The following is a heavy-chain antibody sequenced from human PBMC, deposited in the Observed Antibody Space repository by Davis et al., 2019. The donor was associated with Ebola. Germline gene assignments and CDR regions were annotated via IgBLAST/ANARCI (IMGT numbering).Heavy chain of an antibody. Sequence: PSETLSLTCTVSGGSISSYYWSWIRQPPGKGLEWIGYIYYSGSTNYNPSLKSRVTISVDTSKNQFSLKLSSVTAADTAVYYCARVPRNYYDSSGYSNWGQGTLVTVSS. CDR3: ARVPRNYYDSSGYSN. J-gene: IGHJ4*02. CDR1: GGSISSYY. D-gene: IGHD3-22*01. CDR2: IYYSGST. V-gene: IGHV4-59*01.